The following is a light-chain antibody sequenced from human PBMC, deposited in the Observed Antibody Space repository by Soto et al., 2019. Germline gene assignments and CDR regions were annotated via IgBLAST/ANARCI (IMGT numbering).Light chain of an antibody. CDR2: GAS. V-gene: IGKV3-20*01. Sequence: EIVLTQSPGTLSLSPGERATLSCRASQSVSSSYLAWYQQKPGQAPRLLIYGASSRATGIPARFSGSGSGTDFTLTISRLEPKDFAVYYCQQYGSSPWTFGQGTKVEIK. CDR3: QQYGSSPWT. CDR1: QSVSSSY. J-gene: IGKJ1*01.